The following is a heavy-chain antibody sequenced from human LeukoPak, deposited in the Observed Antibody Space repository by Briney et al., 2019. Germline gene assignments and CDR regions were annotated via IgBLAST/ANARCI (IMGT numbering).Heavy chain of an antibody. CDR3: ARGQVHYLLDV. CDR2: IYYSGST. V-gene: IGHV4-30-4*02. D-gene: IGHD1-26*01. J-gene: IGHJ6*04. CDR1: GGSISSGDYY. Sequence: SSETLSLTCTVSGGSISSGDYYWSWIRQPPGKGLEWIGYIYYSGSTYYNPSLKSRVTISVDTSKNQFSLKLSSVTAANTAVYYCARGQVHYLLDVWGKGTTVTVSS.